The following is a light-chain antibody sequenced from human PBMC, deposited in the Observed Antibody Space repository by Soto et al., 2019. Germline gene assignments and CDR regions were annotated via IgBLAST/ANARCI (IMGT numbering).Light chain of an antibody. CDR1: SGSIATNY. CDR2: EDN. Sequence: NFMLTQPHSVSESPGKTVTISCTRSSGSIATNYVQWYQQRPGSSPTTVIYEDNQRPSGVPGRFSGSIDSSSNSASLTISGLKTDDEADYYCQSYDSSNVVFGGGTKLTVL. J-gene: IGLJ2*01. CDR3: QSYDSSNVV. V-gene: IGLV6-57*01.